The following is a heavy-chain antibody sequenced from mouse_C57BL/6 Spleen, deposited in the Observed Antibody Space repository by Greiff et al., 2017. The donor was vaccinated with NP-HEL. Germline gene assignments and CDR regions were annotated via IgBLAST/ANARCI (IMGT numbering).Heavy chain of an antibody. CDR2: IRSKSNNYAT. V-gene: IGHV10-1*01. J-gene: IGHJ4*01. CDR1: GFSFNTYA. Sequence: EVQLVESGGGLVQPKGSLKLSCAASGFSFNTYAMNWVRQAPGKGLEWVARIRSKSNNYATYYADSVKDRFTISRDDSESMLYLQMNNLKTEDTAMYYCVRNYPWYAMDYWGQGTSVTVSS. CDR3: VRNYPWYAMDY. D-gene: IGHD2-1*01.